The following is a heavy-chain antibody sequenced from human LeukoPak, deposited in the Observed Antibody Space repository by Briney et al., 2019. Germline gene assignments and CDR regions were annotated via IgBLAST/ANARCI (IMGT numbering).Heavy chain of an antibody. CDR1: GGSFSGYY. V-gene: IGHV4-34*01. D-gene: IGHD4-23*01. J-gene: IGHJ4*02. CDR2: INHSGST. Sequence: SETLSLTCAVYGGSFSGYYWSWIRQPPGKGLEWIGEINHSGSTNYNLSLKSRVTISVDTSKNQFSLKLSSVTAADTAVYYCARAGGNSPFDYWGQGTLVTVSS. CDR3: ARAGGNSPFDY.